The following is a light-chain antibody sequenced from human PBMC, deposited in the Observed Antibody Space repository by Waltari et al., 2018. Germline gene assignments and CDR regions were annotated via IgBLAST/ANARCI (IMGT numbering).Light chain of an antibody. Sequence: QSALTQPPSVSGSPGQSVTIPCTGTCNDVGRYHRFSWYQQSPGTAPKLIIYEVSDRPSGVPHRFSGSKSGDTASLTISGLQAEDEADYYCASYIDTTTVTFGGGTKLTVL. CDR2: EVS. CDR1: CNDVGRYHR. CDR3: ASYIDTTTVT. V-gene: IGLV2-18*02. J-gene: IGLJ2*01.